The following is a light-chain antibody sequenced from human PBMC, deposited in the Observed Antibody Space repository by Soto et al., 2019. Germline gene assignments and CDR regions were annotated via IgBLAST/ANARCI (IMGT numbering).Light chain of an antibody. CDR1: SSDVGGYNY. CDR3: SSYTSSSNVV. V-gene: IGLV2-14*01. Sequence: QSALTQPASVSGSPGQSITISCTGTSSDVGGYNYVSWYQQHPGKAPKLMIYDVSNRPSGVSNRFSGSKSGNTASLTISGLQAEDEADYYCSSYTSSSNVVFGGETKVTVL. CDR2: DVS. J-gene: IGLJ2*01.